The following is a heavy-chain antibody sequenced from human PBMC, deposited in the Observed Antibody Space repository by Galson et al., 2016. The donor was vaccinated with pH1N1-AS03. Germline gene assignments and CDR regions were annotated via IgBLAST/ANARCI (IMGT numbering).Heavy chain of an antibody. D-gene: IGHD2/OR15-2a*01. V-gene: IGHV5-51*01. CDR1: GYSFTNHW. CDR3: ARHGEPSTLSAWFDP. Sequence: QSGAEVKKPGESLQISCKGSGYSFTNHWIAWVRQMPGKGLEWMGFIYPVDSDTRYSPSFQGQVTISADKSVTTAYLQWSSLKASDTAMYFCARHGEPSTLSAWFDPWGQGTLVTVSS. CDR2: IYPVDSDT. J-gene: IGHJ5*02.